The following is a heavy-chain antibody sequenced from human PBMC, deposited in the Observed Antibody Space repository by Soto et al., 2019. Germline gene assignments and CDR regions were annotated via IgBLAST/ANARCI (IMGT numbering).Heavy chain of an antibody. CDR2: ISSSSSYI. Sequence: EVQLVESGGGLVKPGGSLRLSCAASGFTFSSYSMNWVRQAPGKGLEWVSSISSSSSYIYYADSVKGRFTISRDNANNSLYLQMNSLRAEDTAVYYCARDQDYYDSSGYYPGDAFDIWGQGTMVTVSS. CDR3: ARDQDYYDSSGYYPGDAFDI. J-gene: IGHJ3*02. CDR1: GFTFSSYS. D-gene: IGHD3-22*01. V-gene: IGHV3-21*01.